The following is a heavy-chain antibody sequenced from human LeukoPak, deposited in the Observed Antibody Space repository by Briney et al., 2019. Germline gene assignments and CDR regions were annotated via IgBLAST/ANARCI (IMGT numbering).Heavy chain of an antibody. D-gene: IGHD3-3*01. J-gene: IGHJ4*02. CDR2: ISSSSSYI. Sequence: GGSLRLSCAASGFTFDDYAMHWVRQAPGKGLEWVSSISSSSSYIYYADSVKGRFTISRDNAKNSLYLQMNSLRAEDTAVYYCARDQDFGVVPFDYWGQGTLVTVSS. CDR1: GFTFDDYA. CDR3: ARDQDFGVVPFDY. V-gene: IGHV3-21*01.